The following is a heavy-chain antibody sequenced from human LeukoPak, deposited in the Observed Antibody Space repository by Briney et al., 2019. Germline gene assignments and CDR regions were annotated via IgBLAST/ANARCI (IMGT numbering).Heavy chain of an antibody. J-gene: IGHJ4*02. CDR1: GGSISSYY. CDR3: ARRATMLAGGYFDY. V-gene: IGHV4-4*09. CDR2: IYASGST. Sequence: PSETLSLTCTVSGGSISSYYWSWIRQTPGKGLDWIGHIYASGSTTYKPSLKSRVTISIDTSKNQFSLKLSSVTAADTAVYYCARRATMLAGGYFDYWGQGTLVSVSS. D-gene: IGHD5-12*01.